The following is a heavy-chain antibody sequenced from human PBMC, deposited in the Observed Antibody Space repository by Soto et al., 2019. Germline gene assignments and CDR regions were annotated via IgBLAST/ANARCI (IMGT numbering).Heavy chain of an antibody. CDR2: INHGGST. CDR1: GGSFSGYY. CDR3: ARTGYSSGWYKAAFDI. Sequence: PSETLSLTCAVYGGSFSGYYWSWIRQPPGKGLEWIGEINHGGSTNYNPSLKSRVTISVDTSKNQFSLKLSSVTAADTAVYYCARTGYSSGWYKAAFDIWGQGTMVTVSS. V-gene: IGHV4-34*01. D-gene: IGHD6-19*01. J-gene: IGHJ3*02.